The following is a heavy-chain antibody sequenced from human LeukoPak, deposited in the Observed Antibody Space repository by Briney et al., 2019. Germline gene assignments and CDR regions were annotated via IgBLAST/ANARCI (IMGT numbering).Heavy chain of an antibody. V-gene: IGHV1-69*05. CDR3: ATRGGYCSSTSCFPNNWFDP. CDR2: NIPIFGTA. Sequence: ASVKVSCKASGGTFSSYAISWVRQAPGQGLEWMGGNIPIFGTANYAQKFQGRVTITTDESTSTAYMELSSLRSEDTAVYYCATRGGYCSSTSCFPNNWFDPWGQGTLVTVSS. J-gene: IGHJ5*02. D-gene: IGHD2-2*01. CDR1: GGTFSSYA.